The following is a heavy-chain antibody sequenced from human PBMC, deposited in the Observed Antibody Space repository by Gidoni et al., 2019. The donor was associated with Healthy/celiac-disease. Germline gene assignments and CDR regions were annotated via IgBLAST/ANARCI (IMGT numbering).Heavy chain of an antibody. CDR2: IYHSGST. V-gene: IGHV4-4*02. Sequence: QLKESGPGLVKPSGTRSLTSSVSGGSISSSYLWSWVHQPPGKGLVWIGEIYHSGSTNYNPSLKSRVTISVDKSKNQFSLKLSSVTAADTAVYYCARDQRDGGTNWFDPWGQGTLVTVSS. J-gene: IGHJ5*02. CDR3: ARDQRDGGTNWFDP. CDR1: GGSISSSYL. D-gene: IGHD2-15*01.